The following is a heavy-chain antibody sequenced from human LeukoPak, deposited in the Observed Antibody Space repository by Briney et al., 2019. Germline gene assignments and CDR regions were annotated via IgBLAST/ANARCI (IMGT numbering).Heavy chain of an antibody. CDR3: ARDTPITMIVDAFDI. V-gene: IGHV1-18*01. D-gene: IGHD3-22*01. J-gene: IGHJ3*02. CDR1: GYTFTSYG. CDR2: ISAYNGNT. Sequence: ASVKVSCKASGYTFTSYGISWVRQAPGQGLEWMGWISAYNGNTNYAQKLQGRVTMTTDTSTSTAYMELRSLRSDDTAVYYCARDTPITMIVDAFDIWGQGTMVTVSS.